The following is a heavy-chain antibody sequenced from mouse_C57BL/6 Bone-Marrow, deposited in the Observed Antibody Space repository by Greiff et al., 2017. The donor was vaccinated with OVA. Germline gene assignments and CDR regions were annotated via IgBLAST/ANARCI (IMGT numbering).Heavy chain of an antibody. J-gene: IGHJ4*01. CDR2: IDPSDSYT. Sequence: VQLQQSGAELVMPGASVKLSCKASGYTFTSYWMHWVKQRPGQGLEWIGEIDPSDSYTNYNQKFKGKSTLTVDKSSSTAYMQLSSLTSEDSAVYYCATYYGSIPSAMDYWGQGTSVTVSS. D-gene: IGHD1-1*01. CDR3: ATYYGSIPSAMDY. V-gene: IGHV1-69*01. CDR1: GYTFTSYW.